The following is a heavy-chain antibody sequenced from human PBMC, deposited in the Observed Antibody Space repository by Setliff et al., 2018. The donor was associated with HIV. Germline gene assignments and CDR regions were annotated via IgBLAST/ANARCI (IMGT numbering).Heavy chain of an antibody. J-gene: IGHJ6*02. CDR2: ISVGNGYT. V-gene: IGHV1-3*01. CDR3: ARSNGMDV. D-gene: IGHD4-4*01. CDR1: GCTFTTYP. Sequence: ASVKVSCKASGCTFTTYPLQWVRQAPGRSLEWMGWISVGNGYTRYSQNFQGRVTITRDTSATTVYMELSSLRSEDTAVCYCARSNGMDVWGQGTTVTVSS.